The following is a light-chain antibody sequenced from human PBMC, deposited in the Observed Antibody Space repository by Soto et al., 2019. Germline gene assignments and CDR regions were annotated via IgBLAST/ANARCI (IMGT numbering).Light chain of an antibody. V-gene: IGLV2-14*01. CDR1: SSDVGTYNY. J-gene: IGLJ1*01. Sequence: QSALTQPASASGSPGQSITISCTGTSSDVGTYNYVSWYQQHPGKAPKLMIYDVSNRPSGVSNRFSGSKSGNTASLTISGLQAEDEADYYCSSYASSSTLVFGTGTKLTVL. CDR2: DVS. CDR3: SSYASSSTLV.